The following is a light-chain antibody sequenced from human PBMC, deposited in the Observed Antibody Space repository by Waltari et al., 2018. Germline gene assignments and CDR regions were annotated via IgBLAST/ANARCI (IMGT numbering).Light chain of an antibody. Sequence: SSELTPDPAVSVALGQTVRISCQGDSLRTSYASWYQLKPGQAPVLVICNKNSRPSVIPDRVTGSSSGNTASLTITGAQAEDEADYYCNSRSRDSSGNLRVFGGGTKLTVL. CDR2: NKN. V-gene: IGLV3-19*01. J-gene: IGLJ3*02. CDR1: SLRTSY. CDR3: NSRSRDSSGNLRV.